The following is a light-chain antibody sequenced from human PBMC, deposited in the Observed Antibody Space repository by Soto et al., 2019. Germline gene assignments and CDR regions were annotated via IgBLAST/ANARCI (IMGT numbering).Light chain of an antibody. J-gene: IGLJ1*01. Sequence: QSALTQPASVSGSPGQSITISCTGTSSDVGRYNFVSWYQQHPGKAPKFIIYDVNNRPSGVSNRFSGSKCGDTASLTISGLQAEDEADYYCSSYTSSSTYVFGTGTKLTVL. CDR3: SSYTSSSTYV. CDR2: DVN. V-gene: IGLV2-14*01. CDR1: SSDVGRYNF.